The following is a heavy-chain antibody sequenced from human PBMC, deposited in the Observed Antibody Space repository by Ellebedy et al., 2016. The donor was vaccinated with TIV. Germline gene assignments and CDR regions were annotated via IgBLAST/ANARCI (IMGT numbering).Heavy chain of an antibody. CDR1: GFSFSRYW. CDR2: IKYDGSEK. D-gene: IGHD3/OR15-3a*01. V-gene: IGHV3-7*02. J-gene: IGHJ4*02. CDR3: SRWYDGLWTGFYN. Sequence: PGGSLRLSCAASGFSFSRYWMTWVRQAPGKGLEWVANIKYDGSEKYYGDSVKGRFTISRDNAKNSLYLQMNSLRAEDTAVYFCSRWYDGLWTGFYNWGQGTLVTVSS.